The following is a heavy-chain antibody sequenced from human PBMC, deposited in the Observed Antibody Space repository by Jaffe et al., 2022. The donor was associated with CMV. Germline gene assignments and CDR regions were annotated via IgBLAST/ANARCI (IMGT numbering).Heavy chain of an antibody. CDR1: GGSFSGYY. D-gene: IGHD5-12*01. Sequence: QVQLQQWGAGLLKPSETLSLTCAVYGGSFSGYYWSWIRQPPGKGLEWIGEINHSGSTNYNPSLKSRVTISVDTSKNQFSLKLSSVTAADTAVYYCARPRGWLQLIYAFDIWGQGTMVTVSS. CDR2: INHSGST. CDR3: ARPRGWLQLIYAFDI. V-gene: IGHV4-34*01. J-gene: IGHJ3*02.